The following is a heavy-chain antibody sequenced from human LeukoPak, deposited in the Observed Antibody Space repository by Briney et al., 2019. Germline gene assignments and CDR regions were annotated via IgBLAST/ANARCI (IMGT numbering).Heavy chain of an antibody. CDR3: ATGRPPDQTFSYYDSSGPSTH. Sequence: ASVKVSCKVSGYTLTELSMHWVRQAPGKGLEWMGGFDPEDGETIYAQKFQGRVTMTEDTSTDTAYMELSSLRSEDTAVYYCATGRPPDQTFSYYDSSGPSTHWGQGTLVTVSS. J-gene: IGHJ4*02. CDR1: GYTLTELS. CDR2: FDPEDGET. D-gene: IGHD3-22*01. V-gene: IGHV1-24*01.